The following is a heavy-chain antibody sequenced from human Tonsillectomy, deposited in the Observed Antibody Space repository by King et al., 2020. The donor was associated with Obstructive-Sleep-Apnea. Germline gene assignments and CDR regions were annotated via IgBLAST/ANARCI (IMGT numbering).Heavy chain of an antibody. Sequence: VQLVESGGGLVKPGGSLRLSCAASGFTFSSYSMNWVRQAPGKGLEWVSSIGSSSSYIYYADSVKGRFTISRDNAKNSLYLQMNSLRAEDTALYYCARDIPESTGYYSHYYSYAMDVWGQGTTVTVSS. D-gene: IGHD3-9*01. CDR2: IGSSSSYI. CDR3: ARDIPESTGYYSHYYSYAMDV. CDR1: GFTFSSYS. V-gene: IGHV3-21*01. J-gene: IGHJ6*02.